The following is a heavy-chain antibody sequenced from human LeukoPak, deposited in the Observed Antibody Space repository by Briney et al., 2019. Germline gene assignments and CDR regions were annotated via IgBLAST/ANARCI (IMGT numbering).Heavy chain of an antibody. J-gene: IGHJ4*02. V-gene: IGHV3-30*02. CDR2: IRNDGSNK. CDR3: ARGYYGYDF. Sequence: PGGSLRLSCAASGFTFSTYGMYWVRQAPGKGLEWVALIRNDGSNKYYAESVKGRFTISRDNSKNTLYVQMNSLRAEDTAVYYCARGYYGYDFWGQGTLVTVSS. CDR1: GFTFSTYG. D-gene: IGHD3-3*01.